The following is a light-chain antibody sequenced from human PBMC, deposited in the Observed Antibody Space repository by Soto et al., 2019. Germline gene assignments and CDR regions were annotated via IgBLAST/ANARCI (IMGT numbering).Light chain of an antibody. Sequence: QSALTQPPSASGSPGQSVTISCTGTKNDIGVYDFVSWYQHHPGKAPRLIIYEVVQRPSGVPARFSGSKSGNTASLTVSGLQAADEAAYFCKSYAGSNTYVFGSGTKLTVL. CDR1: KNDIGVYDF. CDR2: EVV. CDR3: KSYAGSNTYV. V-gene: IGLV2-8*01. J-gene: IGLJ1*01.